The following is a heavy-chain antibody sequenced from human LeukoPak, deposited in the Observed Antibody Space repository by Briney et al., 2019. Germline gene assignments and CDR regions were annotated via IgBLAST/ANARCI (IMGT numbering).Heavy chain of an antibody. J-gene: IGHJ4*02. Sequence: GGSLRLSCAASGFTFNSYWMSWVRQAPGKGLEWVANVQQEGSEKYYLDSVKGRFTISRDNAKNSVYLQMNRLRAEDTAVYYCARDWLGEYSHHFDYWGQGTLVTVSS. CDR2: VQQEGSEK. CDR3: ARDWLGEYSHHFDY. CDR1: GFTFNSYW. D-gene: IGHD3-10*01. V-gene: IGHV3-7*01.